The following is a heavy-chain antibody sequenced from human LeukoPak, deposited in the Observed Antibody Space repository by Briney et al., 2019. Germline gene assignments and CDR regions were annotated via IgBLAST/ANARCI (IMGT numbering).Heavy chain of an antibody. CDR3: ARVVDYYFDY. CDR2: ISSSSSYT. V-gene: IGHV3-11*06. D-gene: IGHD2-15*01. Sequence: GGSLRLSCAASGFTFSDYYMTWIRQAPGKGLEWVSYISSSSSYTNYADSVKGRFIISRDNAKNSLYLQMNSLRAEDTAVYYCARVVDYYFDYWGQGTLVTVSS. CDR1: GFTFSDYY. J-gene: IGHJ4*02.